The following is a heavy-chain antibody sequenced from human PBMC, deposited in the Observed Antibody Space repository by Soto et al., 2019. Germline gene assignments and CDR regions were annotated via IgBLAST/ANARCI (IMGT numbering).Heavy chain of an antibody. J-gene: IGHJ3*02. CDR2: ISGSGGST. D-gene: IGHD3-10*01. Sequence: GGSLRLSCAASGFTFSSYAMSWVRQAPGKGLEWVSAISGSGGSTYYADSVKGRFTISRDNSKNTLYLQMNSLRAEDTAVYYCARDDSGYDAFDIWGQGTMVTVSS. V-gene: IGHV3-23*01. CDR1: GFTFSSYA. CDR3: ARDDSGYDAFDI.